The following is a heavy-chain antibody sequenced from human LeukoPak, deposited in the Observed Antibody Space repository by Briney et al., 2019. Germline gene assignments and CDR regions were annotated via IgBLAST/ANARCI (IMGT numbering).Heavy chain of an antibody. J-gene: IGHJ5*02. CDR1: GYTFITYA. D-gene: IGHD3-10*01. CDR3: ARSPVIRGVVFYNWFDP. V-gene: IGHV7-4-1*02. CDR2: INTSTGNP. Sequence: ASVKDSCKASGYTFITYAMNWVRQAPGQGLEWMGWINTSTGNPTYAQGFSGRFVFSLDASVRTAYLQISSRKAEDTAVYYCARSPVIRGVVFYNWFDPWGRGTLVTVSS.